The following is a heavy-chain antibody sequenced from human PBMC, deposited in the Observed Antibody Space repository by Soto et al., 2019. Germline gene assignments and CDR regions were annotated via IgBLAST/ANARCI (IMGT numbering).Heavy chain of an antibody. CDR1: GYTFASYR. Sequence: ASVKGSCKASGYTFASYRISWVRQAPGQGLEWMGWISAYNGHTIYAQKIQGRVTMTTDTSTYTAYMELRSLRSDDTAVYYCARRGHGNCFDYWGQGTLVTVSS. V-gene: IGHV1-18*01. CDR2: ISAYNGHT. CDR3: ARRGHGNCFDY. D-gene: IGHD6-25*01. J-gene: IGHJ4*02.